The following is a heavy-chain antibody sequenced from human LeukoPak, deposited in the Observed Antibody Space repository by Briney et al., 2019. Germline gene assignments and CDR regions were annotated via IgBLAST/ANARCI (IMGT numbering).Heavy chain of an antibody. CDR3: ARELAGYGKLDY. D-gene: IGHD5-12*01. CDR1: GGSLSSGSYF. V-gene: IGHV4-61*02. J-gene: IGHJ4*02. Sequence: PSQTLSLTCTVPGGSLSSGSYFWGCIRQPAGKGLEWIGRSYTSGSTNYNPSLKSRVTISPDTSKNQFSLKLSSVTAADTAVYYCARELAGYGKLDYWGQGILVTVSS. CDR2: SYTSGST.